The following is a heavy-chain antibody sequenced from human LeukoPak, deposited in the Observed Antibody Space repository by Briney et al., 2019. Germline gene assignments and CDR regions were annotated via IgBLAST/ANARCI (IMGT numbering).Heavy chain of an antibody. CDR1: GYTFTSYG. Sequence: ASVKVSCKASGYTFTSYGISWVRQAPGQGLEWMGWISAYNGNTNYAQKLQGRVTMTTDTSTSTAYMELRSLRSDDTAVYYCARAPPLGYCSSTSCSAGYWGQGTLVTVSS. V-gene: IGHV1-18*01. CDR2: ISAYNGNT. J-gene: IGHJ4*02. D-gene: IGHD2-2*01. CDR3: ARAPPLGYCSSTSCSAGY.